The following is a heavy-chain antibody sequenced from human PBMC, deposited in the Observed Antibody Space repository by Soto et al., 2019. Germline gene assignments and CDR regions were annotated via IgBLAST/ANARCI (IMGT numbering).Heavy chain of an antibody. J-gene: IGHJ6*02. CDR1: GFTFSSYG. Sequence: GGSLRLSCAASGFTFSSYGMHWVRQAPGKGLEWVAVISYDGSNKYYADSVKGRFTISRDNSKNTLYLQMNSLRAEDTAVYYCAKEGYCSGGSCSYSYYYGMDVWGQGTTVTVSS. V-gene: IGHV3-30*18. D-gene: IGHD2-15*01. CDR2: ISYDGSNK. CDR3: AKEGYCSGGSCSYSYYYGMDV.